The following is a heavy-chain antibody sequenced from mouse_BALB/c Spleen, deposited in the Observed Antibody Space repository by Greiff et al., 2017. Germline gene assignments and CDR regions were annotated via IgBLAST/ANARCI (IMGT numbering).Heavy chain of an antibody. V-gene: IGHV1-4*01. Sequence: QVQLQQSGAQLARPGASVKMSCKASGYTFTSYTMHWVKQRPGQGLEWIGYINPSSGYTNYNQKFKDKATLTADKSSSTAYMQLSSLTSEDSAVYYCARSEGTGPAWFAYWGQGTLVTVSA. D-gene: IGHD4-1*01. J-gene: IGHJ3*01. CDR1: GYTFTSYT. CDR3: ARSEGTGPAWFAY. CDR2: INPSSGYT.